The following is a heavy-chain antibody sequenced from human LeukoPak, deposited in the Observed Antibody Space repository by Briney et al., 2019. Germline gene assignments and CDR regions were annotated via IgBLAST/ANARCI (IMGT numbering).Heavy chain of an antibody. CDR1: GFTFSRYS. CDR3: AREVRSRSWLPMDV. D-gene: IGHD6-13*01. CDR2: ISSSSSTI. V-gene: IGHV3-48*04. Sequence: GGSLRLSCAASGFTFSRYSMNWVRQAPGKGLEWVSYISSSSSTIYYADSVKGRFTISRDNAKNSLYLQMNSLRAEDTAVYYCAREVRSRSWLPMDVWGKGTTVTVSS. J-gene: IGHJ6*03.